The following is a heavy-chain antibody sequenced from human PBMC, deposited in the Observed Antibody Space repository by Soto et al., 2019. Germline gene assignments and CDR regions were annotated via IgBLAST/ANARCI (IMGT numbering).Heavy chain of an antibody. V-gene: IGHV1-46*03. Sequence: ASVKVSCKASGYTFTSYYMHWVRQAPGQGLEWMGIINPSGGSTSYAQKFQGRVTMTRDTSTSTVYMELSSLRSEDTAVYYCARILGYCSSTSCLSFDYWGQGSLVTVSS. CDR3: ARILGYCSSTSCLSFDY. CDR2: INPSGGST. CDR1: GYTFTSYY. J-gene: IGHJ4*02. D-gene: IGHD2-2*01.